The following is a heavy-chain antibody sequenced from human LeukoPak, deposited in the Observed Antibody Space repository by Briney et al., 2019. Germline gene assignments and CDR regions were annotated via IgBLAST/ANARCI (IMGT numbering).Heavy chain of an antibody. CDR1: GYTFTNYG. D-gene: IGHD2-2*01. V-gene: IGHV1-18*01. Sequence: ASVKVSCKASGYTFTNYGVSWVRQAPGQGLEWMGWINAYNGDTHYAQNLQGRLTMTTDTSTSMAFMELRSLRPDDTAVYFCARWGLVAPGTYYYYYMDVWGRGTTVTVPS. CDR2: INAYNGDT. CDR3: ARWGLVAPGTYYYYYMDV. J-gene: IGHJ6*03.